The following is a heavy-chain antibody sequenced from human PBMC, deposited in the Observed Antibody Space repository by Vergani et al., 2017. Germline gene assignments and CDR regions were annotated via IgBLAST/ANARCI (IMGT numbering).Heavy chain of an antibody. Sequence: QVQLQQWGAGLLKPSETLSLTCAVYGGSFSGYYWSWIRQPPGKGLEWIGEINHSGSTNYNPSLKSRVTISVDTSKNQFSLKLSSVTAADTAVYYCARGLGSSWSTSLDYGGQGTLVTVSS. J-gene: IGHJ4*02. CDR1: GGSFSGYY. CDR2: INHSGST. V-gene: IGHV4-34*01. D-gene: IGHD6-13*01. CDR3: ARGLGSSWSTSLDY.